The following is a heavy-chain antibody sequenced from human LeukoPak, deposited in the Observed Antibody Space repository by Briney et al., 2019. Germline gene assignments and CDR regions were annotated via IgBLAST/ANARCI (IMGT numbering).Heavy chain of an antibody. J-gene: IGHJ4*02. V-gene: IGHV3-23*05. CDR1: GFSFSTYS. CDR2: IYNSGSEI. Sequence: PGGSLRLSCAASGFSFSTYSMTWVRQRPGEGLEWVSSIYNSGSEIFYADSVKGRFTISRDNSNNMLYLQMNSLRAEDSAVYFCAKDIVPDSGWDLDYWGRGTLVTVSS. D-gene: IGHD6-19*01. CDR3: AKDIVPDSGWDLDY.